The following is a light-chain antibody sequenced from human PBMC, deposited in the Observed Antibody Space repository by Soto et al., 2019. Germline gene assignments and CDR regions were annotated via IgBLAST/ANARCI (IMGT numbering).Light chain of an antibody. V-gene: IGLV4-69*01. J-gene: IGLJ2*01. CDR3: QTWGTERV. CDR1: SGHSSYA. CDR2: VNSDGSH. Sequence: QPVLTQAPSASASLGASVKLTCTLSSGHSSYAIAWHQQQPEKGPRYLMKVNSDGSHSKGDGIPDRFSGSSSGAERYLTISSLQSEDEADYHCQTWGTERVFGGGTKLTVL.